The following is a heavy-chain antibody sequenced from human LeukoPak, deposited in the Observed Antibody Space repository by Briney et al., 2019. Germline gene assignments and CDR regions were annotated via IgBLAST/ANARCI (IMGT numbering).Heavy chain of an antibody. CDR2: IIPIFGTA. Sequence: SAKVSCKASGGTFSSYAISWVRQAPGQGLEWMGGIIPIFGTANYAQKFQGRVTITADESTSTAYMELSSLRSEDTAVYYCARDRFGVPGANWFDPWGQGTLVTVSS. V-gene: IGHV1-69*13. CDR3: ARDRFGVPGANWFDP. J-gene: IGHJ5*02. D-gene: IGHD3-10*01. CDR1: GGTFSSYA.